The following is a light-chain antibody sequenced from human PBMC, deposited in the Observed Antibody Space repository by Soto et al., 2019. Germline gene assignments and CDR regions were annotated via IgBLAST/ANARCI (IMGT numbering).Light chain of an antibody. Sequence: EIVLTQSPGTLSLSPGERATLSCRASQTVSSNYLAWYQQKPGQAPRLLIYGASIRATGIPDRSTGSGSGTDFTLTISRVGPEDFAVYYCQQYGSSPPWTFGQGTKVDI. CDR3: QQYGSSPPWT. J-gene: IGKJ1*01. CDR1: QTVSSNY. V-gene: IGKV3-20*01. CDR2: GAS.